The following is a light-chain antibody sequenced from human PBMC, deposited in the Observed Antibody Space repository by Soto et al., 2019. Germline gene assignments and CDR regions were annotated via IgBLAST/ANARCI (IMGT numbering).Light chain of an antibody. CDR3: QQSYSSPVT. CDR1: QSVSGW. CDR2: GAS. J-gene: IGKJ5*01. V-gene: IGKV1-39*01. Sequence: DIQMTQSPSTLSASVGDTVTVTCRASQSVSGWLAWYQQKPGEAPKLLIYGASNLQSGVPSRFSGSGSGTEFTLTISSLRPEDFATYYCQQSYSSPVTFGQGTRLEIK.